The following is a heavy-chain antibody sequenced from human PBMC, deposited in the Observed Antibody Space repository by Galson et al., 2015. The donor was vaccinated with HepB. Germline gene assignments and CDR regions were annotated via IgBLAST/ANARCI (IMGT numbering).Heavy chain of an antibody. Sequence: LSLTCTVSGASISSGTYYWNWIRQPAGKGLEWIGRIFTSGSTNYNPSLKSRVTMSIDTSKNQFSLRLSSVTAADTAVYYCAGETTAAGGIFFDYWGQGTLVTVSS. CDR1: GASISSGTYY. J-gene: IGHJ4*02. CDR2: IFTSGST. CDR3: AGETTAAGGIFFDY. D-gene: IGHD6-13*01. V-gene: IGHV4-61*02.